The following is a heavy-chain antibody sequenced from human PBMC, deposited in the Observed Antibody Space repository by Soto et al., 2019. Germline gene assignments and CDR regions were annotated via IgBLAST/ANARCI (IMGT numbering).Heavy chain of an antibody. CDR2: IDPSDSYT. CDR3: ATLHSSSSGDNYYYYYGMDV. CDR1: GYSFTSYW. J-gene: IGHJ6*02. D-gene: IGHD6-6*01. V-gene: IGHV5-10-1*01. Sequence: GESLKISCKGSGYSFTSYWISWVRQMPGKGLEWMGRIDPSDSYTNYSPSFQGHVTISADKSISTAYLQWSSLKASDTAMYYCATLHSSSSGDNYYYYYGMDVWGQGTTVTVSS.